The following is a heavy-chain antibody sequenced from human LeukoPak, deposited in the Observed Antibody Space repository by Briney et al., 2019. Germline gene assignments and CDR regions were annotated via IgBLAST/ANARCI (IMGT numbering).Heavy chain of an antibody. CDR2: ISWNSGSI. D-gene: IGHD3-16*01. CDR3: AKARGSIMITLGQPIDY. CDR1: GFTFDDYA. Sequence: PAGSLRLSCVVSGFTFDDYAMHWVRHAPGKGLGWVSGISWNSGSISYADSVKGRFTISRENAKNSLYLKMNNMRVEDTASYYCAKARGSIMITLGQPIDYWGQGTLVTVSS. V-gene: IGHV3-9*01. J-gene: IGHJ4*02.